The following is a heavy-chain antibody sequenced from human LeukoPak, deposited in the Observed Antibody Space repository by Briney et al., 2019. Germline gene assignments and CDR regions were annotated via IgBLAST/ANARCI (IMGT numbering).Heavy chain of an antibody. CDR3: AKGSIPAAVTYYMDV. CDR1: GFTFSSYD. Sequence: GGSLRLSCAASGFTFSSYDMNWVRQAPGKGLEWVAFIRYDGSRKYYADSVKGRFSISRDNSKNTLFVQMNSLRIEDTAVYFCAKGSIPAAVTYYMDVWGEGTTVTVSS. J-gene: IGHJ6*03. D-gene: IGHD2-2*01. V-gene: IGHV3-30*02. CDR2: IRYDGSRK.